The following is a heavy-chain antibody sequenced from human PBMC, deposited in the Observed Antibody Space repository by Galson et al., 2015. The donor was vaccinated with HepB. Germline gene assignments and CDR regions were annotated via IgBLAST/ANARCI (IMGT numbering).Heavy chain of an antibody. CDR2: MKQDGSEK. Sequence: SLRLSCAASGFTFSDHWMNWVRQAPGKGLEWVANMKQDGSEKYYVDSVKGRFTISRDNAKGSLHLQMNSLRVDDTAVYYCVRAVLGAEAYWGQGTLVTVSS. D-gene: IGHD3-3*02. J-gene: IGHJ4*02. CDR3: VRAVLGAEAY. CDR1: GFTFSDHW. V-gene: IGHV3-7*01.